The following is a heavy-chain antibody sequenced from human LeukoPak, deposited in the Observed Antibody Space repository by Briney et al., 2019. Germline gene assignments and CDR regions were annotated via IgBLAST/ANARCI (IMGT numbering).Heavy chain of an antibody. CDR1: GFTFSSYW. CDR3: AKGRGGSCYSGLDS. CDR2: ICGGGDTT. D-gene: IGHD2-15*01. Sequence: GGSLRLSCAASGFTFSSYWMSWVRLAPGKGLEWVSSICGGGDTTYYADSVKGRFTISRDTSKNTLYLQMDGLRAEDMATYYCAKGRGGSCYSGLDSWGQGTLVTVSS. V-gene: IGHV3-23*01. J-gene: IGHJ4*02.